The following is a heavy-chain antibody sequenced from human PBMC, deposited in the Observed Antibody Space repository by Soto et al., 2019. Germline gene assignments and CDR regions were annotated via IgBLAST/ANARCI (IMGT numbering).Heavy chain of an antibody. CDR1: GFTFSSYA. CDR3: AREGQQLAFDY. J-gene: IGHJ4*02. V-gene: IGHV3-30*04. Sequence: GGSLRLSCAASGFTFSSYAMHWVRQAPGKGLEWVAVISYDGSNKYYADSVKGRFTISRDNSKNTLYLQMNSLRAEDTAVYYCAREGQQLAFDYWGQGTLVTVSS. CDR2: ISYDGSNK. D-gene: IGHD6-13*01.